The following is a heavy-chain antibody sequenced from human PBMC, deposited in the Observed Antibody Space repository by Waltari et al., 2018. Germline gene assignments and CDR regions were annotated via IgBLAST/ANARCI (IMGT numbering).Heavy chain of an antibody. CDR1: GYSISSGYY. V-gene: IGHV4-38-2*01. J-gene: IGHJ6*02. CDR2: IYHSGST. CDR3: AKAPYYYYGMDV. Sequence: QVQLQESGPGLVKPSETLSLTRAVSGYSISSGYYWGWIRQPPGKGLEWIGSIYHSGSTYYNPSLKSRVTISVDTSKNQFSLKLSSVTAADTAVYYCAKAPYYYYGMDVWGQGTTVTVSS.